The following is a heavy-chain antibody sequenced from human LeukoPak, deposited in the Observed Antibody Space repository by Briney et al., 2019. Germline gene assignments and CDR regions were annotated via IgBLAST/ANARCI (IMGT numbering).Heavy chain of an antibody. CDR3: ARDRLSRIAARPDWFDP. D-gene: IGHD6-6*01. J-gene: IGHJ5*02. Sequence: SVKVSCKASGGTFSSYAISWVRQAPGQGLEWMGGIIPIFGTANYAQKFQGRVTITTDESTSTAYMELSSLRSEDTAVYYCARDRLSRIAARPDWFDPWGQGTLVTVSS. CDR2: IIPIFGTA. V-gene: IGHV1-69*05. CDR1: GGTFSSYA.